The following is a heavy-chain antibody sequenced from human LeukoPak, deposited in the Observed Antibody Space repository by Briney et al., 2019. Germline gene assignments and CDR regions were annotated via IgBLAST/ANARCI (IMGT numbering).Heavy chain of an antibody. CDR2: ISSSSSYI. J-gene: IGHJ4*02. CDR3: ARSRFYFDY. CDR1: GFTFSSYA. V-gene: IGHV3-21*01. Sequence: GRSLRLSCAASGFTFSSYAMHWVRQAPGKGLEWVSSISSSSSYIYYADSVKGRFTISRDNAKNSLYLQLNSLRAEDTAVYYCARSRFYFDYWGQGTLVTVSS.